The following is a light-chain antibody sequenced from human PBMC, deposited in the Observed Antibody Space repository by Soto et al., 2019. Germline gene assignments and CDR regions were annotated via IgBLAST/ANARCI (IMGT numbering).Light chain of an antibody. CDR2: GAS. CDR3: QQYGSSPRT. J-gene: IGKJ1*01. Sequence: EIVLTQSPGTLSLSPGERATLSCRASQSVSSTYLIWYQQKPGQAPRLLIYGASSRATGVPDRFSGGGSGTDFTLTISRLEPEDFAVYYCQQYGSSPRTFGQGTKVEV. CDR1: QSVSSTY. V-gene: IGKV3-20*01.